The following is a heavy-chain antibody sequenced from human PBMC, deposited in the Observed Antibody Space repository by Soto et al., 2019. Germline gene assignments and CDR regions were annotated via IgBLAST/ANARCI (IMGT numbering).Heavy chain of an antibody. CDR2: ISGISDST. CDR3: AKDAPHDRIGYNAFDV. J-gene: IGHJ3*01. V-gene: IGHV3-23*04. D-gene: IGHD3-22*01. Sequence: EVQLVESGGGLVQPGGSLRLSCVASGFTVSSNAMNWVRQAPGKGLEWVSGISGISDSTYYADSVKGRLSISRDESKNTLYLQLTSVRVEDTAVYYCAKDAPHDRIGYNAFDVWGQGTMVTVSS. CDR1: GFTVSSNA.